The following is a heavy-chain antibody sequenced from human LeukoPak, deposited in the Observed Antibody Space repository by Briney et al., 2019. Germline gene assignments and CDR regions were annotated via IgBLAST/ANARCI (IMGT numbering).Heavy chain of an antibody. V-gene: IGHV4-4*07. J-gene: IGHJ5*02. CDR3: ARDLRHWQQLVQGWYNWFDP. CDR2: IYTSGST. D-gene: IGHD6-13*01. CDR1: GGSISSYY. Sequence: SETLSLTCTVSGGSISSYYWSWIRQPAGKGLEWIGRIYTSGSTNYNPSLKSRVTMSVDTSKTQFSLKLSSVTAADTAVYYCARDLRHWQQLVQGWYNWFDPWGQGTLVTVSS.